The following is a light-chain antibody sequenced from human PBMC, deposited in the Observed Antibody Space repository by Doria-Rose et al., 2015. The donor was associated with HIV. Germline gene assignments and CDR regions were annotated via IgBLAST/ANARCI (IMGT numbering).Light chain of an antibody. CDR3: CSYAGSTTWV. CDR1: SSDVGTYNL. CDR2: EVN. J-gene: IGLJ3*02. V-gene: IGLV2-23*02. Sequence: SITISCTGISSDVGTYNLVSWYQQHPGKAPKLMIPEVNKRPSGVSNRFSGSKSDNTASLTISGLQAEDEADYYCCSYAGSTTWVFGGGTELTVL.